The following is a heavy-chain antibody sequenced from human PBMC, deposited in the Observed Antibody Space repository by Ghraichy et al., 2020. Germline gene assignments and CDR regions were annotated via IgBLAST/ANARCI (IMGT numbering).Heavy chain of an antibody. D-gene: IGHD2-15*01. Sequence: SETLSLTCTVSGGSISSSSYYWGWIRQPPGKGLEWIGSIYYSGSTYYNPSLKSRVTISVDTSKNQFSLKLSSVTAADTAVYYCARHPSGGSYLSYYYYGMDVWGQGTTVTVSS. J-gene: IGHJ6*02. CDR2: IYYSGST. V-gene: IGHV4-39*07. CDR3: ARHPSGGSYLSYYYYGMDV. CDR1: GGSISSSSYY.